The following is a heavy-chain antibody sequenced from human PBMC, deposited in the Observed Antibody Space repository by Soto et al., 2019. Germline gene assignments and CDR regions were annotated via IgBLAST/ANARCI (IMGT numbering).Heavy chain of an antibody. CDR1: GGTFSSYT. CDR3: ASSRQPPSYYYYYMDV. CDR2: IIPILGIA. J-gene: IGHJ6*03. Sequence: QVQLVQSGAEVKKPGSSVKVSCKASGGTFSSYTISWVRQAPGQGLEWMGRIIPILGIANYAQKFQGRVTITAEKSTSTAYMELSSLRSEDTAVYYCASSRQPPSYYYYYMDVWGKGTTVTVSS. D-gene: IGHD6-13*01. V-gene: IGHV1-69*02.